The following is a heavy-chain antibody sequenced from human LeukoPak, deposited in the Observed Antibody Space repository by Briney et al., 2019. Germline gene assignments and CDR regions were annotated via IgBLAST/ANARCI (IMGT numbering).Heavy chain of an antibody. V-gene: IGHV4-61*02. CDR1: GGSISSGSYY. CDR3: ARDHVGRDGYNPPHY. Sequence: SETLSLTCTVSGGSISSGSYYWSWIRQPAGKGLEWIGRIYTSGSTNYNPSLKSRVTISVNTSKNQFSLKLSSVTAADTAVYYCARDHVGRDGYNPPHYWGQGTLVTVSS. J-gene: IGHJ4*02. D-gene: IGHD5-24*01. CDR2: IYTSGST.